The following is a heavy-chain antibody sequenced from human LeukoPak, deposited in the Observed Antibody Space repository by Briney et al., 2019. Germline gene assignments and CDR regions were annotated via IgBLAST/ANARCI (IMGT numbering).Heavy chain of an antibody. J-gene: IGHJ3*02. CDR1: GYTFTGYY. D-gene: IGHD2-21*01. Sequence: ASVTVSCKASGYTFTGYYMHWVRQTPGQGLEWMGRINPNSGGTNSAQRFQGRVTMTRDTSISTAYMELSRLRSDDTAVYYCGRARLAFDIWGQGTMVTVSS. CDR2: INPNSGGT. V-gene: IGHV1-2*06. CDR3: GRARLAFDI.